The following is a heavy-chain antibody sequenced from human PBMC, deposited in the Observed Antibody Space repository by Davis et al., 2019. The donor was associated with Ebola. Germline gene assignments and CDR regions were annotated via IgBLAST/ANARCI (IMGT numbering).Heavy chain of an antibody. CDR3: ARLSGLFSSSSGALYFDL. CDR1: GGSISSGTYY. Sequence: SETLSLTFSVPGGSISSGTYYWGWVRQPPGKGLEWIGSIYYNGRTYYKSSLEGRVTISLDTSKNQFSLKLRSVTAADTAVYFCARLSGLFSSSSGALYFDLWGRGTLVSVSS. CDR2: IYYNGRT. D-gene: IGHD6-6*01. J-gene: IGHJ2*01. V-gene: IGHV4-39*07.